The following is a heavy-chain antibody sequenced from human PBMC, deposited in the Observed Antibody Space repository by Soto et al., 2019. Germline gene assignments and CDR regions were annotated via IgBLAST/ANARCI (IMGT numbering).Heavy chain of an antibody. D-gene: IGHD3-16*02. Sequence: GGSLRLSCAASGFTFSSYSMNWVRQAPGKGLEWVSSISSSSSYTYYADSVKGRFTISRDNAKNSLYLQMNSLRAEDTAVYYCARYYDYIWGSYRYTPSYYYYYMDVWGKGTTVTVSS. CDR2: ISSSSSYT. CDR3: ARYYDYIWGSYRYTPSYYYYYMDV. V-gene: IGHV3-21*01. CDR1: GFTFSSYS. J-gene: IGHJ6*03.